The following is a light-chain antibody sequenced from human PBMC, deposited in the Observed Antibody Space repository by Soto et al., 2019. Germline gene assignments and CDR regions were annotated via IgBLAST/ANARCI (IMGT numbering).Light chain of an antibody. CDR1: QSVNNDY. CDR3: QQYGTSPRT. V-gene: IGKV3-20*01. J-gene: IGKJ4*01. CDR2: GAS. Sequence: ETVLTQSPGTLSLSPGERATLSCRASQSVNNDYLAWYQQRPGLAPRLLIFGASGRATGIPDRFSGSGSGTDFTLTINRLEPEDFAIYYCQQYGTSPRTFGGGTKVEIK.